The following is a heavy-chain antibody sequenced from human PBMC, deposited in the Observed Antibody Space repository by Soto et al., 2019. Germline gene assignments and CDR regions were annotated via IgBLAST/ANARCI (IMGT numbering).Heavy chain of an antibody. Sequence: PGGSLRLSCTASEFTLTSYAMSWVRQAPGKGLEWVSTISGSGNSTYYADPVKGRFTVSRDNSKNTVYLQMNSLRAEDTAVYYCETFALMIYNFAYWGQGTLVTVSS. CDR2: ISGSGNST. CDR3: ETFALMIYNFAY. D-gene: IGHD2-8*01. CDR1: EFTLTSYA. J-gene: IGHJ4*02. V-gene: IGHV3-23*01.